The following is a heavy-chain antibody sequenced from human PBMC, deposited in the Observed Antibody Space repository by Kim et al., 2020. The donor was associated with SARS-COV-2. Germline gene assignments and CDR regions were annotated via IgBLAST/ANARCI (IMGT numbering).Heavy chain of an antibody. J-gene: IGHJ4*02. Sequence: ASVKVSCKASGYTFTSYYMHWVRQAPGQGLEWMGIINPSGGSTSYAQKFQGRVTMTRDTSTSTVYMELSSLRSEDTAVYYCARETESGVEMATIFDYWGQGTLVTVSS. V-gene: IGHV1-46*01. CDR3: ARETESGVEMATIFDY. CDR2: INPSGGST. D-gene: IGHD5-12*01. CDR1: GYTFTSYY.